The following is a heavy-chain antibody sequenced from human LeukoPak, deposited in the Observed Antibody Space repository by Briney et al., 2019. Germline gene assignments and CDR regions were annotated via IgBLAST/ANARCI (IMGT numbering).Heavy chain of an antibody. CDR3: ARGSTVTPFDY. V-gene: IGHV4-34*01. CDR1: GFTFSDYY. CDR2: INHSGST. J-gene: IGHJ4*02. Sequence: GSLRLSCAASGFTFSDYYMSWIRQPPGKGLEWIGEINHSGSTNYNPSLKSRVTISVDTSKNQFSLKLSSVTAADTAVYYCARGSTVTPFDYWGQGTLVTVSS. D-gene: IGHD4-17*01.